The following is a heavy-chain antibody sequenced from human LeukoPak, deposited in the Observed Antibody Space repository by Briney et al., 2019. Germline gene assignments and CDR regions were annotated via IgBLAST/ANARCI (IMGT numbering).Heavy chain of an antibody. CDR1: GGSIYSGTFY. D-gene: IGHD1-26*01. CDR2: MYYDGSS. CDR3: ARRSDSGSDDGEDYFDY. J-gene: IGHJ4*02. Sequence: SETLSLACTVSGGSIYSGTFYWGWIRQPPGKGLEWIGSMYYDGSSYYNSSLKSRVTTSVDTSKNQFSLKLTSVTAADTAVYFCARRSDSGSDDGEDYFDYWGQGTLVTVSS. V-gene: IGHV4-39*01.